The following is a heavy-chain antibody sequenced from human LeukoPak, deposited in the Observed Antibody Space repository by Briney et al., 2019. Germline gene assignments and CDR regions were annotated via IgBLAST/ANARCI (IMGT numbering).Heavy chain of an antibody. D-gene: IGHD2-2*01. V-gene: IGHV3-23*01. CDR2: ISGSGGTT. CDR1: GFTFSNYG. CDR3: AHGAMYQLDY. Sequence: PGGSLRLSCAASGFTFSNYGMNWVRQAPGKGLEWVSAISGSGGTTYYADSVKGRFTISGDNSKNTLFLQMNSLRAEDTAVYYCAHGAMYQLDYWGQGTLVTVSS. J-gene: IGHJ4*02.